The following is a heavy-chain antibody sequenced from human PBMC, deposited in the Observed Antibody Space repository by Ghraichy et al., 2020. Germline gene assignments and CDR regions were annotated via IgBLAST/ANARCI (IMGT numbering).Heavy chain of an antibody. V-gene: IGHV3-48*03. D-gene: IGHD1-14*01. Sequence: GGSLRLSCAASGFTFSNYEMIWVRQAPGKGLQWLSYISGSGSTTYYADSVKGRLTISRDNAKNSLYLQIDSLRAEDTAVYYCARDSNNLFDYWGQGILVTVSS. CDR2: ISGSGSTT. CDR1: GFTFSNYE. J-gene: IGHJ4*02. CDR3: ARDSNNLFDY.